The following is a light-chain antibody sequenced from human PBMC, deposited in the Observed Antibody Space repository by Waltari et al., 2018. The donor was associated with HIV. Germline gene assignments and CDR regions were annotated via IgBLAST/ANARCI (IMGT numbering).Light chain of an antibody. Sequence: SYELTQPPPVTVSPGQTARITCTGDALPKRYTYWYQQKSGQAPVLVIYEDSKRPSGIPERFSGSSSGTMATLTISGAQVEDEADYYCYSRDSSGNSWVFGGGTKLTVL. CDR3: YSRDSSGNSWV. CDR1: ALPKRY. CDR2: EDS. V-gene: IGLV3-10*01. J-gene: IGLJ3*02.